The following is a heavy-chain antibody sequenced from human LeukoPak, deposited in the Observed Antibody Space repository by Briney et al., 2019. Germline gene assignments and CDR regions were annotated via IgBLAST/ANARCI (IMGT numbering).Heavy chain of an antibody. J-gene: IGHJ4*02. D-gene: IGHD6-13*01. CDR3: ARKIGFSSSWYYGRHYFDY. CDR1: GFTFSSYA. Sequence: PGGSLRLSCAASGFTFSSYAMSWVRQAPGKGLEWVSAISGSGGSTYYADSVKARFTISRDNSKNTLYLQMNSLRAEDTAVYYCARKIGFSSSWYYGRHYFDYWGQGTLVTVSS. CDR2: ISGSGGST. V-gene: IGHV3-23*01.